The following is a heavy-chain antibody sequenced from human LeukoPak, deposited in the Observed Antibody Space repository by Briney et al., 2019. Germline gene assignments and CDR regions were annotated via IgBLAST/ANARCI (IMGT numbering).Heavy chain of an antibody. CDR3: AREEYGKFDY. CDR2: IYYSGST. J-gene: IGHJ4*02. Sequence: SETLSLTCTVSGGSISSYYWSWIRQPPGKGLEWIGYIYYSGSTNYNPSLKSRVTISVDTSKNQFSLKLSSVTAADTAVYYCAREEYGKFDYWGQGTLVTVSS. CDR1: GGSISSYY. V-gene: IGHV4-59*01. D-gene: IGHD6-6*01.